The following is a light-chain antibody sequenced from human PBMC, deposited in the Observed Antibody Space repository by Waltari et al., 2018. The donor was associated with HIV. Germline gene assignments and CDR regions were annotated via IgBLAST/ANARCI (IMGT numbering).Light chain of an antibody. CDR2: DVS. Sequence: QSALTQPAPVSGSPGQSTPISCTGTSSDVGGYNYVSWYQQYAGKAPKLMIYDVSNRPSGVSNRFSGSKSGNTASLTISGLQAEDEADYYCSSYTSSSTLVFGGGTKLTVL. CDR1: SSDVGGYNY. CDR3: SSYTSSSTLV. J-gene: IGLJ2*01. V-gene: IGLV2-14*01.